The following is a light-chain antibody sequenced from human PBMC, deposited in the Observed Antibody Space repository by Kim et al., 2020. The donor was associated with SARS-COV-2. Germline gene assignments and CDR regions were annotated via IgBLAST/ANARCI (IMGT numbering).Light chain of an antibody. CDR1: SLRSYY. Sequence: LGQTVRIKCQGDSLRSYYASWYQQKPGQAPVLVIYGKNNRPSGIPDRFSGSSSGNTASLTITGAQAEDEADYYCNSRDSSGNHLEVFGGGTKLTVL. CDR2: GKN. CDR3: NSRDSSGNHLEV. J-gene: IGLJ2*01. V-gene: IGLV3-19*01.